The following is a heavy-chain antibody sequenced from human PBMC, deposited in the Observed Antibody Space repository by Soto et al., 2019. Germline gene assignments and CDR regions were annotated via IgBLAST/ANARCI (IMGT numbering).Heavy chain of an antibody. J-gene: IGHJ5*02. V-gene: IGHV4-30-2*01. CDR1: GGSISSCGYS. D-gene: IGHD3-22*01. Sequence: SETLSLTCAVSGGSISSCGYSWSWIRQPPGKGLEWIGYIYHSGSTYYNPSLKSRVTISVDRSKNQFSLKLSSVTAADTAVYYCARSGFTNNWFDPWGQGTLVTVSS. CDR3: ARSGFTNNWFDP. CDR2: IYHSGST.